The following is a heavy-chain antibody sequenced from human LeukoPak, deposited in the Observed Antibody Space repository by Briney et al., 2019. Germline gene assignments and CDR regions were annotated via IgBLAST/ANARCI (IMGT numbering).Heavy chain of an antibody. CDR2: ISYDGSNK. V-gene: IGHV3-30*03. CDR1: GFTFSSYG. D-gene: IGHD6-13*01. CDR3: ARGDGRGYSSSSSLDY. Sequence: GGSLRLSCAASGFTFSSYGMHWVRQAPGKGLEWVAVISYDGSNKYYADSVKGRFTISRDNSKNTLYLQMNSLRAEDTAVYYCARGDGRGYSSSSSLDYWGQGTLVTVSS. J-gene: IGHJ4*02.